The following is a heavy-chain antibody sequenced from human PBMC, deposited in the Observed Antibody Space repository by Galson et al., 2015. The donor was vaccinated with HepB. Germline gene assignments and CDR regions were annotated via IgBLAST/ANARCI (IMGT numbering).Heavy chain of an antibody. CDR3: ARRGGGGRACDI. V-gene: IGHV3-66*02. J-gene: IGHJ3*02. CDR2: IYSGDNT. Sequence: SLRLSCAASGFTVSISFMTWVRQAPGKGLEWVSIIYSGDNTYYADSAKGRFTISRDNSNNTLFLQMNSLRTEDTAVYYCARRGGGGRACDIWGQGTMVTVSS. D-gene: IGHD3-16*01. CDR1: GFTVSISF.